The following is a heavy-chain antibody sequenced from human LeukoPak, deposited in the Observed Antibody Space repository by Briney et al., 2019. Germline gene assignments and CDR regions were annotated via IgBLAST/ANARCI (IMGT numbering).Heavy chain of an antibody. Sequence: GASVKVSCKASGYTFTSYGISWVRQAPGQGLEWMGWISAYNGNTNYAQKLQGRVTMTTDTSTSTAYMELRSLRPDDTAVYYCARDRGEGYSSSWEDYWGQGTLVTVSS. J-gene: IGHJ4*02. CDR3: ARDRGEGYSSSWEDY. CDR1: GYTFTSYG. CDR2: ISAYNGNT. D-gene: IGHD6-13*01. V-gene: IGHV1-18*01.